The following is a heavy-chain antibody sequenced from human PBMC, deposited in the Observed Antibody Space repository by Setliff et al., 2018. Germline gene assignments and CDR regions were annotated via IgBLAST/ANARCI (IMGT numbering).Heavy chain of an antibody. D-gene: IGHD3-22*01. CDR3: ARDTRDKYDSSGYYLSLDS. Sequence: SVKVSCKASGDTLTTYAIHWVRQAPGQGLEWMGMIIPIFGSPHYAQKFRGRVTITADEVARTAYMELSTLRSEDTAVYYCARDTRDKYDSSGYYLSLDSWGQGSLVTVSS. CDR2: IIPIFGSP. V-gene: IGHV1-69*13. J-gene: IGHJ4*02. CDR1: GDTLTTYA.